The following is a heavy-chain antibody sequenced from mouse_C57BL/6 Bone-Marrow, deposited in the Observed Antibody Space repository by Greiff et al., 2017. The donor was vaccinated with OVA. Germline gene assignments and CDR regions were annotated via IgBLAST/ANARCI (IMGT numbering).Heavy chain of an antibody. V-gene: IGHV1-63*01. CDR2: IYPGGGYT. CDR3: ARITTVVSYWYFDV. Sequence: QVQLKQSGAELVRPGTSVKMSCKASGYTFTNYWIGWVKQRPGHGLEWIGDIYPGGGYTNYNEKFKGKATLPADKSSSTAYMQLSSLTYEDAATYDWARITTVVSYWYFDVWGTGTTVTVSS. J-gene: IGHJ1*03. CDR1: GYTFTNYW. D-gene: IGHD1-1*01.